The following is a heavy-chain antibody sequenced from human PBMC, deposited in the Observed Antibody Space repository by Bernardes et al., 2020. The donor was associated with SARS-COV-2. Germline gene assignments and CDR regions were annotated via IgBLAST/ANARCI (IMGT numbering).Heavy chain of an antibody. V-gene: IGHV3-30*18. CDR1: GFTFNNYG. J-gene: IGHJ5*02. D-gene: IGHD3-10*01. Sequence: GGSLRLSCATSGFTFNNYGLHWVRQAPGKGPEWVAVISYAGTTKYYADSVGGRFTISRDSSRNTLFLDMKSLRAEDTAVYYCAKDRSIFWFGEGKNPFHPWGQGTLVTVSS. CDR3: AKDRSIFWFGEGKNPFHP. CDR2: ISYAGTTK.